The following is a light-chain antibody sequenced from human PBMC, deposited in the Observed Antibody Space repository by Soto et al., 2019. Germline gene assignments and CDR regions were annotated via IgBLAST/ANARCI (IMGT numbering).Light chain of an antibody. CDR2: DAS. J-gene: IGKJ1*01. V-gene: IGKV1-5*01. Sequence: DIPMTQSPSTLSASVGDRVTIACRASQSLSGWLAWYQQKPGKAPKLLIYDASTLQSGVPSRFSGSGSRTEFTLTISSLQPDDFATYYCQQYSSYPETFGQGTKVEIK. CDR3: QQYSSYPET. CDR1: QSLSGW.